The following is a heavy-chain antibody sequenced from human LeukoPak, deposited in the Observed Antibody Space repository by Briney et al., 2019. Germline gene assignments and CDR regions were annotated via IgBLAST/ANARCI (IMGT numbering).Heavy chain of an antibody. J-gene: IGHJ4*02. D-gene: IGHD7-27*01. Sequence: PSETLSLTCAVYGGSFSGYYWSWIRQPPGKGLEWIGEINHSGSTNYNPSLKSRVTISVDTSKNQFSLKLSSVTAADTAVYYCALWGGRNYWGQGTLVTVSS. V-gene: IGHV4-34*01. CDR1: GGSFSGYY. CDR2: INHSGST. CDR3: ALWGGRNY.